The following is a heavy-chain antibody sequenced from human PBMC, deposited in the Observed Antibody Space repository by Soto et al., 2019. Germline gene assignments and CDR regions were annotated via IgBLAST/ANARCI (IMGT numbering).Heavy chain of an antibody. D-gene: IGHD3-10*01. V-gene: IGHV3-9*01. CDR3: AKAILRFGESNLDY. Sequence: SLRLSCAASGFTFDDYAMHWVRQAPGKGLEWVSGISWNSGSIGYADSVKGRFTISRDNAKNSLYLQMNSLRAEDTALYYCAKAILRFGESNLDYWGQGTLVTVSS. J-gene: IGHJ4*02. CDR1: GFTFDDYA. CDR2: ISWNSGSI.